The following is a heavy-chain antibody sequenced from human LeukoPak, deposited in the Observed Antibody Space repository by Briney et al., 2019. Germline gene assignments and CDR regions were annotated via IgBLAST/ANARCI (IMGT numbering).Heavy chain of an antibody. V-gene: IGHV5-51*01. J-gene: IGHJ4*02. CDR1: GYSFTSYW. CDR2: IYPGDSDT. CDR3: ARPTPTYSSGYIAPFDY. D-gene: IGHD3-22*01. Sequence: LGESLKISCKGSGYSFTSYWIGWVRQMPGKGLEWMGIIYPGDSDTRYSPSFQGQVTISADKSISTAYLQWSSLKASDTAMYYCARPTPTYSSGYIAPFDYWGQGTWSPSPQ.